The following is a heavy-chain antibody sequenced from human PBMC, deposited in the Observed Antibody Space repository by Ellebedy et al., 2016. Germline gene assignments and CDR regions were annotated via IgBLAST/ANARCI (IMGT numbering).Heavy chain of an antibody. Sequence: GGSLRLXXAASGFTFSNAWMSWVRQAPGKGLEWVGRIKSKTDGGTTDYAAPVKGRFTISRDDSKNTLYLQMNSLKTEDTAVYYCTTDLRPGRGWFNPWGQGTLVTVSS. V-gene: IGHV3-15*01. D-gene: IGHD1-26*01. CDR2: IKSKTDGGTT. J-gene: IGHJ5*02. CDR1: GFTFSNAW. CDR3: TTDLRPGRGWFNP.